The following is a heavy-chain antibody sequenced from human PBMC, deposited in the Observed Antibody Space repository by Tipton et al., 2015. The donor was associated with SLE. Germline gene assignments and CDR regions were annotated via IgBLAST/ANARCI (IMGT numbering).Heavy chain of an antibody. D-gene: IGHD1-14*01. CDR1: GGSFSGYY. CDR2: INHSGST. J-gene: IGHJ4*02. CDR3: ARAQNPSMGY. V-gene: IGHV4-34*01. Sequence: TLSLTCTVSGGSFSGYYWSWIRQPPGKGLEWIGEINHSGSTNYNPSLKSRVTISVDTSKNQFSLKLSSVTAADTAVYYCARAQNPSMGYWGQGTLVTVSS.